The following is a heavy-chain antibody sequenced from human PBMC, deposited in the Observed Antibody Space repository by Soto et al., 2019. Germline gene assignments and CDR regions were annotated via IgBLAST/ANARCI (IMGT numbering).Heavy chain of an antibody. CDR3: ARDRGWSGYLTYYFDY. Sequence: EVQLVESGGGLVQPGRSLKLSCAASGFTLSSYWMNWVRQAPGKGLEWVANIKQDGSEKYYVDSVKGRFTISRDNAKNSLYLQMNSLRAEDTAVYYCARDRGWSGYLTYYFDYWGQGTLVTVSS. CDR2: IKQDGSEK. CDR1: GFTLSSYW. J-gene: IGHJ4*02. V-gene: IGHV3-7*03. D-gene: IGHD3-3*01.